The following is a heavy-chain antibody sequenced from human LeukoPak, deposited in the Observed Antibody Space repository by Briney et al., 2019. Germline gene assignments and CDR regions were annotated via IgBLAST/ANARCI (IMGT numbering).Heavy chain of an antibody. Sequence: ASVKVSCKVSGYTLTDSSMHWVRQAPGKGLEWMGGLDPKDGETNYAQKFQGRVTMTEDTSTDTAYMKLRSLRSEDTAVYYCSTGMVSWGQGALVTVSS. D-gene: IGHD2-8*01. CDR1: GYTLTDSS. CDR3: STGMVS. J-gene: IGHJ5*02. V-gene: IGHV1-24*01. CDR2: LDPKDGET.